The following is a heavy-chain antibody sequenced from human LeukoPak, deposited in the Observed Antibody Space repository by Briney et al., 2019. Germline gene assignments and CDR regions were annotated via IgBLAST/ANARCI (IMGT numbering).Heavy chain of an antibody. Sequence: GGSLSLSCSASGFTHSSYAVHWVRQAPGKGLEYVSTISSNGFSTYYADSVKGRFTISRDNSKNTLYLQMSSLRAEDTAVYYCVKDRGGYIYGLRYFYYWGHGDPFTVSS. V-gene: IGHV3-64D*06. J-gene: IGHJ4*01. CDR1: GFTHSSYA. D-gene: IGHD5-18*01. CDR3: VKDRGGYIYGLRYFYY. CDR2: ISSNGFST.